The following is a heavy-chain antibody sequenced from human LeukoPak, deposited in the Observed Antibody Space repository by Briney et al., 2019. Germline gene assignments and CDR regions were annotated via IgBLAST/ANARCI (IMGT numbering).Heavy chain of an antibody. CDR1: GYSFTSYW. J-gene: IGHJ4*02. Sequence: GESLKISCKGSGYSFTSYWIGWVRQMPGKGREGMGIIYPGDSDTSYSPSFQGQATISADKSISPAYLQWSSLKASDTAMYYCARSSSGWFDYWGQGTLVTVSS. CDR2: IYPGDSDT. CDR3: ARSSSGWFDY. V-gene: IGHV5-51*01. D-gene: IGHD6-19*01.